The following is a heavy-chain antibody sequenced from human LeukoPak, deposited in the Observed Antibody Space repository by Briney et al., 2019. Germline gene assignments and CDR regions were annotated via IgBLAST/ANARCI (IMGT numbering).Heavy chain of an antibody. CDR2: ISGSGGST. CDR1: GFTFSSDA. V-gene: IGHV3-23*01. D-gene: IGHD3-22*01. CDR3: AKVLDYYDSSDYYVFDY. J-gene: IGHJ4*02. Sequence: GGSLRLSCAASGFTFSSDAMNWVRQAPGKGLEWISAISGSGGSTYYADSVKGRFTISRDNSKNTLYLQMNSLRAEDTAVYYCAKVLDYYDSSDYYVFDYWGQGTLVTVSS.